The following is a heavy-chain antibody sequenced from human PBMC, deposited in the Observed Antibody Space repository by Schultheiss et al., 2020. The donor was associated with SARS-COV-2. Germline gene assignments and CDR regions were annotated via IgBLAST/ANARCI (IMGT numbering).Heavy chain of an antibody. D-gene: IGHD1-1*01. V-gene: IGHV3-30*07. CDR2: ISYDGSNK. J-gene: IGHJ4*02. CDR3: AKGDRVPGDY. Sequence: GESLKISCAASGFTFSSYAMHWVRQAPGKGLEWVAVISYDGSNKYYADSVKGRFTISRDNSKNTLYLQMNSLRAEDTAVYYCAKGDRVPGDYWGQGTLVTVSS. CDR1: GFTFSSYA.